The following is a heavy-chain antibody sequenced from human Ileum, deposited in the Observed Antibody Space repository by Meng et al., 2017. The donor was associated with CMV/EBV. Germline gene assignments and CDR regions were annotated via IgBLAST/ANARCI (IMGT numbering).Heavy chain of an antibody. D-gene: IGHD6-19*01. V-gene: IGHV4-4*07. CDR3: AKEQSIGIAVTGIFDF. J-gene: IGHJ4*02. CDR2: IYSSGST. Sequence: VQRQGSGPGLVKPSEPLSLTCTVSGDSTSGFFWSWIRQPAGKGLEWIGRIYSSGSTFYNPSLESRVTMSIDTSKNQFSLRLASVTAADTAVYFCAKEQSIGIAVTGIFDFWGQGALVTVSS. CDR1: GDSTSGFF.